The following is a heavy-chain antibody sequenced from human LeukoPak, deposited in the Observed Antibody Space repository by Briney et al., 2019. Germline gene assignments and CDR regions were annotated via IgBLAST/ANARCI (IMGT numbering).Heavy chain of an antibody. CDR1: GFTFSSYA. V-gene: IGHV3-23*01. CDR2: ISGSGGST. CDR3: AKDVYSNYHYFQH. J-gene: IGHJ1*01. Sequence: GGSLRLSCAASGFTFSSYAMSWVRQAPGKGLEWVSGISGSGGSTYYADSVKGRFTVSRDNSKNTLYLQMNSLRAEDTAVYYCAKDVYSNYHYFQHWGQGTLVTVSS. D-gene: IGHD4-11*01.